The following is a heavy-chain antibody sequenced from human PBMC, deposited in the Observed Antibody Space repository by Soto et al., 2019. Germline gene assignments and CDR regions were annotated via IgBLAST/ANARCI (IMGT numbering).Heavy chain of an antibody. CDR3: VAGEPLLY. J-gene: IGHJ4*02. V-gene: IGHV3-33*01. Sequence: PGGSLRLSCAASGFTFTKFGMHWVRQAPGKGLEWVAIIWYDGSHQYYADSVKGRFTISRDNSKNTVSLHMDSLRAEDTAMYYCVAGEPLLYRGRGTLVTVSS. D-gene: IGHD3-10*01. CDR1: GFTFTKFG. CDR2: IWYDGSHQ.